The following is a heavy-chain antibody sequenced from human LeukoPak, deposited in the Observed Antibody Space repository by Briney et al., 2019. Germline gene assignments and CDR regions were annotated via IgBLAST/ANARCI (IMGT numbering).Heavy chain of an antibody. CDR1: GFTFSSYA. V-gene: IGHV3-23*01. J-gene: IGHJ4*02. D-gene: IGHD6-13*01. Sequence: GGSLRLSCAASGFTFSSYAMSWVRQAPGKGLEWVSVISGTGGSTYYADSVKGRFTIFRDNSKNTLYLQMNSLRAEDTAVYYCAKDPRLIAAAAGDYWGQGTLVTVSS. CDR2: ISGTGGST. CDR3: AKDPRLIAAAAGDY.